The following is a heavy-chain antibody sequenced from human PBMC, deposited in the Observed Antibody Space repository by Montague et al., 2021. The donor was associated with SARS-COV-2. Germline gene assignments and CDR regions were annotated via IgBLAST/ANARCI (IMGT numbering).Heavy chain of an antibody. CDR3: ATLPSSITIFGVVQGYYFDD. V-gene: IGHV4-61*09. CDR2: ISTSGSS. Sequence: TLSLTCSVPGASISSANGYWTWIRQPAGKGLEWIGHISTSGSSSYNPSLKSRVTIILDTSKQQFSLELASVTAADTAVYYCATLPSSITIFGVVQGYYFDDWGQGTLVTVSS. D-gene: IGHD3-3*01. CDR1: GASISSANGY. J-gene: IGHJ4*02.